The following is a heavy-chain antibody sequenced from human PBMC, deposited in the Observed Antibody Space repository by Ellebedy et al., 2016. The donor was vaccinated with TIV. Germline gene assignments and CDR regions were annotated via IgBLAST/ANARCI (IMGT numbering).Heavy chain of an antibody. D-gene: IGHD3-10*01. CDR3: AGGGTWFGELSSGLDV. Sequence: AASVKVSCKASGYSFTGHYIHWVRQAPGQGLEWMGWINPNSDSTNHAQTFQGRVTMTTDTSICTAYMELSSLRSADTAIFYCAGGGTWFGELSSGLDVWGQGTTVTVSS. CDR2: INPNSDST. J-gene: IGHJ6*02. V-gene: IGHV1-2*02. CDR1: GYSFTGHY.